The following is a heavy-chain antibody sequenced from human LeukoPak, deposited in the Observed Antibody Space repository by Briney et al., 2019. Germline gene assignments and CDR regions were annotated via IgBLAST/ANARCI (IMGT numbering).Heavy chain of an antibody. CDR3: ARWLRSKGYFDY. V-gene: IGHV4-39*01. D-gene: IGHD5-12*01. J-gene: IGHJ4*02. Sequence: SETLSLTCTVSGGSISSSSYYWGWIRQPPGKGLEWIGSIYYSGSTYYNPSPKSRVTISVDTSKNQFSLKLSSVTAADTAVYYCARWLRSKGYFDYWGQGTLVTVSS. CDR2: IYYSGST. CDR1: GGSISSSSYY.